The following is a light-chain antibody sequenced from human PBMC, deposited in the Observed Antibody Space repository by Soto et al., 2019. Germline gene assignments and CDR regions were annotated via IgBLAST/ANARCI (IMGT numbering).Light chain of an antibody. CDR2: CYD. CDR3: AAGDATLYGYV. V-gene: IGLV1-44*01. Sequence: QSVLTQPPSASGTPGQRVTISCSTSSSNLGDNNLNWYQHVPGTAPQLLIYCYDPRPSGVPGLFSGSRSGTSASLAISGLQSEDEADYYCAAGDATLYGYVFGTGTKVTVL. J-gene: IGLJ1*01. CDR1: SSNLGDNN.